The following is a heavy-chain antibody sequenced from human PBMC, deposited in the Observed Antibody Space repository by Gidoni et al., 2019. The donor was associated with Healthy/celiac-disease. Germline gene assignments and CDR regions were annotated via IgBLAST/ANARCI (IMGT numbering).Heavy chain of an antibody. Sequence: EVQLLSAGGGCVKPGGSLRLPCAASAFTFSNAWRSWVRRAPGKGLGWVGRIKSKTDGGTTDYAAPVKGKFTISRDESKNTLYLQMNSLKTEDTDVYYCNTGTEVVDTSIEAFDIWGQGTMVTVSS. CDR2: IKSKTDGGTT. CDR1: AFTFSNAW. V-gene: IGHV3-15*01. D-gene: IGHD5-18*01. J-gene: IGHJ3*02. CDR3: NTGTEVVDTSIEAFDI.